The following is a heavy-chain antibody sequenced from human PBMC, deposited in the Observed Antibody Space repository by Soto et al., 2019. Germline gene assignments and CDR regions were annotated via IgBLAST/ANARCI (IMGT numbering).Heavy chain of an antibody. CDR1: GYTFTGYY. CDR2: INPNSGGT. D-gene: IGHD6-6*01. CDR3: ARRARTDFYYMDV. V-gene: IGHV1-2*04. Sequence: ASVKVSCKASGYTFTGYYMHWVRQAPGQGLEWMGWINPNSGGTNYAQKFQGWVTMTRDTSISTAYMELSRLRSDDTAVYYCARRARTDFYYMDVWGKGTTLTVSS. J-gene: IGHJ6*03.